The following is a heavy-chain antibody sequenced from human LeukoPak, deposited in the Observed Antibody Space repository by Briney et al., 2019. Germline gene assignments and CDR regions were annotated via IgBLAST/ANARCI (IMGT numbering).Heavy chain of an antibody. V-gene: IGHV3-23*01. D-gene: IGHD6-13*01. CDR3: ASGWGSSWHNYFDY. CDR1: GFTFSSYA. Sequence: PGGSLRLSCAASGFTFSSYAMSWVRQAPGKGLEWVSAISGSGGSTYYADSVKGQFTISRDNSKNTLYLQMNSLRAEDTAVYYCASGWGSSWHNYFDYWGQGTLVTVSS. J-gene: IGHJ4*02. CDR2: ISGSGGST.